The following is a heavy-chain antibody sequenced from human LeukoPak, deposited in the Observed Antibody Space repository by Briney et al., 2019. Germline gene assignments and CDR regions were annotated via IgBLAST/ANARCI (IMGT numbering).Heavy chain of an antibody. V-gene: IGHV3-11*01. D-gene: IGHD3-9*01. CDR3: ARGADYDILTGPQYYYYYMDV. CDR2: ISSSGSTI. Sequence: GGSLRLSCAASGFTFSDYYMSWIRQAPGKGLEWVSYISSSGSTIYYADSVKGRFTISRDNAKNSLYLQMNSLRAEDTAVYYCARGADYDILTGPQYYYYYMDVWGKGTTVTVSS. J-gene: IGHJ6*03. CDR1: GFTFSDYY.